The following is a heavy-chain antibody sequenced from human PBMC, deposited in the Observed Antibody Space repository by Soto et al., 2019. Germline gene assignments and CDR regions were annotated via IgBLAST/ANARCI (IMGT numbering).Heavy chain of an antibody. CDR2: IYWDDDK. CDR1: GFSLSTSGVG. CDR3: AHSGRIAARVAGWFDP. J-gene: IGHJ5*02. D-gene: IGHD6-6*01. V-gene: IGHV2-5*02. Sequence: VSGPTLVNPPQTLTLTCTFSGFSLSTSGVGVGWIRQPPGKALEWLALIYWDDDKRYSPSLKSRLTITKDTSKNQVVLTMTNMDPVDTATYYCAHSGRIAARVAGWFDPWGQGTLVTVSS.